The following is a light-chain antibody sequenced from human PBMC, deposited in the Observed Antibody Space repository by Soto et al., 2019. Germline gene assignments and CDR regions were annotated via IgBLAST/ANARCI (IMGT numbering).Light chain of an antibody. CDR2: YDD. V-gene: IGLV1-36*01. Sequence: QSVLTQPPSVSEAPRQRVTISCSGSSPNIGNNAVNWYQQLPGKAPKLLIYYDDLLPSGVSDRFSGSKSGTSASLALSGLQSEDEAEYYCAAWSDSLNGWVFGAGTKLTVL. J-gene: IGLJ3*02. CDR1: SPNIGNNA. CDR3: AAWSDSLNGWV.